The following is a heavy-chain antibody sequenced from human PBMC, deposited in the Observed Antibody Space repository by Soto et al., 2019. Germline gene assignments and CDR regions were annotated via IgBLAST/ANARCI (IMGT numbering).Heavy chain of an antibody. D-gene: IGHD2-2*01. J-gene: IGHJ6*03. CDR3: ARGGYCSSTSCYRYYYYYYYMDV. CDR2: INHSGST. V-gene: IGHV4-34*01. Sequence: TSETLSLTCAVYGGSFSGYYWSWIRQPPGKGLEWIGEINHSGSTNYNPSLKSRVTISVDTSKNQFSLKLSSVTAADTAVYYCARGGYCSSTSCYRYYYYYYYMDVWGKGTTVTVSS. CDR1: GGSFSGYY.